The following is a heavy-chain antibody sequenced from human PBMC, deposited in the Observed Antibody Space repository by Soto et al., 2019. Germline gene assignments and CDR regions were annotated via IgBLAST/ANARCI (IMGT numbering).Heavy chain of an antibody. D-gene: IGHD1-1*01. J-gene: IGHJ5*02. CDR3: AKRLAGWFDP. CDR1: GGSFSGYY. Sequence: PSETLSLTCAVYGGSFSGYYWSWIRQPPGKGLEWIGEINHSGSTNYNPSLKSRVTISVDASKNQFSLKLSSVTAADTAVYYCAKRLAGWFDPWGQGTRVT. V-gene: IGHV4-34*01. CDR2: INHSGST.